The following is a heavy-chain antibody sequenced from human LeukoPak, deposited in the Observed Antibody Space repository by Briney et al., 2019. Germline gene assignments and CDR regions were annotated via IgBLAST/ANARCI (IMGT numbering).Heavy chain of an antibody. D-gene: IGHD6-19*01. CDR2: INHSGST. CDR1: GGSFSGYY. Sequence: SETLSLTCAVYGGSFSGYYWSWIRQPPGKGLEWIGEINHSGSTNYNPSLKSRVTISVDTSKNQFSLKLSSVTAADTAVYYCARRYSSGWYPNWGQGTLVTVSS. V-gene: IGHV4-34*01. CDR3: ARRYSSGWYPN. J-gene: IGHJ4*02.